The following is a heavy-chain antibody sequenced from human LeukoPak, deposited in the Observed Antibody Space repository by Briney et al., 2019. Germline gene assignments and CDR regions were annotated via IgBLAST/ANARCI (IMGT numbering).Heavy chain of an antibody. CDR1: GFTFSSYA. D-gene: IGHD3-9*01. V-gene: IGHV3-23*01. CDR2: TSGSGGDT. CDR3: AKGRLILTGPGGTDI. Sequence: GGSLRLSCAASGFTFSSYAMSWVRQAPGKGLEWVSGTSGSGGDTHYADSVKGRFTISRDNSKNTLYLQMNSLRAEDTAVYYCAKGRLILTGPGGTDIWGQGTMVTVSS. J-gene: IGHJ3*02.